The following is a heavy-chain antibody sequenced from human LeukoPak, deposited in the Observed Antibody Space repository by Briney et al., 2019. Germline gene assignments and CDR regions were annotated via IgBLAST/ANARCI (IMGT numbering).Heavy chain of an antibody. D-gene: IGHD3-3*01. Sequence: SETLSLTCTVSGYSISSGYYWGWIRPPPGKGLEWIGSIYHSGSTYYNPSLKSRVTISVDTSKNQFSLKLSSVTAADTAVYYCASELTYYDFWSGYYRWFDPWGQGTLVTVSS. J-gene: IGHJ5*02. CDR1: GYSISSGYY. V-gene: IGHV4-38-2*02. CDR3: ASELTYYDFWSGYYRWFDP. CDR2: IYHSGST.